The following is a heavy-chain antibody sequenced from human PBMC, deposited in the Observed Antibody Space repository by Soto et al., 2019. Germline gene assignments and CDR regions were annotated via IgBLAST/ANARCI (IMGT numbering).Heavy chain of an antibody. Sequence: SETLSLTCTVSGGFISSYYWSWIRQPPGKGLEWIGYIYYSGSTNYNPSLKSRVTISVDTSKNQFSLKLSSVTAADTAVYYCAASCVGCGGFNYYGMDVWGQGTTVTVSS. CDR1: GGFISSYY. V-gene: IGHV4-59*12. J-gene: IGHJ6*02. CDR2: IYYSGST. D-gene: IGHD2-21*01. CDR3: AASCVGCGGFNYYGMDV.